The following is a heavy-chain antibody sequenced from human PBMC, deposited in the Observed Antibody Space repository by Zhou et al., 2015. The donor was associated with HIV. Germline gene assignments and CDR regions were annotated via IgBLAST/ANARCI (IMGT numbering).Heavy chain of an antibody. CDR1: GYTFTSYD. Sequence: QVQLVQSGAEVKKPGASVKVSCKTSGYTFTSYDINWVRQATGQGLEWMGWMNPNSGNTAYAQKFQGRVTMTTDTSTRTAYMELRSLRSEDAAVYYCARDRGGARPDWRYFDLWGRGSLVTVSS. V-gene: IGHV1-8*01. CDR2: MNPNSGNT. J-gene: IGHJ2*01. D-gene: IGHD3-16*01. CDR3: ARDRGGARPDWRYFDL.